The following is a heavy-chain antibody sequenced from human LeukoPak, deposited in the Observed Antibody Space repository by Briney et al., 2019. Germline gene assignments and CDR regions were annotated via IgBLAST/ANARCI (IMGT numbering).Heavy chain of an antibody. CDR2: IYYSGST. J-gene: IGHJ6*02. CDR1: GGSISSYY. Sequence: SQTLSLTCTVSGGSISSYYWSWIRQPPGKGLEWIGYIYYSGSTNYTPSLKSRVTISLDTTNNQFSFKLNSVTAADTAVHYCARHIQVATGHAYYYYTFTDVWGQGTTVSASS. CDR3: ARHIQVATGHAYYYYTFTDV. V-gene: IGHV4-59*08. D-gene: IGHD5-12*01.